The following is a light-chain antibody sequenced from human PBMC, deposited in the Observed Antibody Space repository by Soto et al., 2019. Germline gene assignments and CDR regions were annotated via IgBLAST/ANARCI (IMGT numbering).Light chain of an antibody. CDR1: SSDVGDYNY. J-gene: IGLJ3*02. CDR3: SSYTAYTTLWV. V-gene: IGLV2-14*01. Sequence: QSALTQPASVSGSPGQSITISCTGTSSDVGDYNYVSWYQHHPGKAPKVMIYEVRNRPSGVSNRFSASKSGNAASLTISGLQAEDEADYYCSSYTAYTTLWVFGGGTKLTVL. CDR2: EVR.